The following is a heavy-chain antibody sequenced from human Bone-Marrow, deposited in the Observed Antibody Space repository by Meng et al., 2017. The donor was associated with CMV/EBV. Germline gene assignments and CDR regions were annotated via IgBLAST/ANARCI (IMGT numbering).Heavy chain of an antibody. V-gene: IGHV4-39*01. CDR2: IYYSGST. CDR3: ARHAGFMVVTNFDY. D-gene: IGHD4/OR15-4a*01. Sequence: LETLSLICTVSGGSISSSSYYWGWIRQPPGKGLEWIGSIYYSGSTYYNPSLKSRVTISVDTSKYQFSLKLSSVTAADTAVYYCARHAGFMVVTNFDYCGQRTLVTVSS. CDR1: GGSISSSSYY. J-gene: IGHJ4*02.